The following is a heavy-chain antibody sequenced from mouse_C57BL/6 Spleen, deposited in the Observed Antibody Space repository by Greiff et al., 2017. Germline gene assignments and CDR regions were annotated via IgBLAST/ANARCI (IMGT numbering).Heavy chain of an antibody. J-gene: IGHJ4*01. Sequence: VQLQQSGAELVRPGASVTLSCTASGFNINDYYMHWVKQTPVHGLEWIGRIDPATGSTTYAPKFQGKATIPADTSSNTAYLQLSSLTSEDTAIYYCASYGKRDYYAMDYWGQGTTVTVSS. CDR2: IDPATGST. D-gene: IGHD2-1*01. CDR3: ASYGKRDYYAMDY. V-gene: IGHV14-3*01. CDR1: GFNINDYY.